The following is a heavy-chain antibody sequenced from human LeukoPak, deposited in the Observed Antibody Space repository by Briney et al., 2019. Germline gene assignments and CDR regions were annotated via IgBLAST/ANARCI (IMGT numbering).Heavy chain of an antibody. CDR2: TYYRSKWRN. Sequence: SQTLSLNCAISGDSVSSNSAAWNWIRQSPSRGLEWLGRTYYRSKWRNDYAVSVKSRITVNPDTSKNQFSLQLFSVTPEDSAVYYCARLENWVFDYWGQGTMVTVSS. V-gene: IGHV6-1*01. CDR3: ARLENWVFDY. D-gene: IGHD7-27*01. CDR1: GDSVSSNSAA. J-gene: IGHJ4*02.